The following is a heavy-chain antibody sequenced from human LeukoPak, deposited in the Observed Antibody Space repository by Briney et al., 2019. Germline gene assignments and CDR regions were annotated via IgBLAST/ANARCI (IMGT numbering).Heavy chain of an antibody. J-gene: IGHJ3*02. CDR2: ISYDGSNK. CDR1: GFTFSSYA. Sequence: GGSLRLSCAASGFTFSSYAMHWVRQAPGKGLEWVAVISYDGSNKYYADSVKGRFTISRDNSKNTLYLQMNSLRAEDTAVYYRARENWDHDAFDIWGQGTMVTVSS. CDR3: ARENWDHDAFDI. V-gene: IGHV3-30*04. D-gene: IGHD7-27*01.